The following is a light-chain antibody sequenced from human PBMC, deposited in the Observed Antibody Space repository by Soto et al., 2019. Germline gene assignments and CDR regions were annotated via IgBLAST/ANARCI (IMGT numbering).Light chain of an antibody. CDR2: DAS. Sequence: FAVSSKIRDRVTISCRASERVGSWLAWYQQKPGKAPKFLIYDASTLESGVPSRFSGSGSGTEFTLTISSLQPDDFASDWCEVYANLLHRFG. J-gene: IGKJ2*03. CDR1: ERVGSW. CDR3: EVYANLLHR. V-gene: IGKV1-5*01.